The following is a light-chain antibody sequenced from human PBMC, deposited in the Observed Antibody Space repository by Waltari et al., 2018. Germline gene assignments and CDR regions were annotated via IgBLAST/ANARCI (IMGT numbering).Light chain of an antibody. J-gene: IGLJ2*01. CDR1: GLPNQY. CDR3: YSKDTDGGSQGK. V-gene: IGLV3-10*01. Sequence: YDLTQPPSVSVSPGQTAATTCSGDGLPNQYTFWYQQKSGQAPVLVMYDDNKRPSGIPGRFSGSSAGTVATLTITGAQVDDEADYYCYSKDTDGGSQGKIGGGTKLTVL. CDR2: DDN.